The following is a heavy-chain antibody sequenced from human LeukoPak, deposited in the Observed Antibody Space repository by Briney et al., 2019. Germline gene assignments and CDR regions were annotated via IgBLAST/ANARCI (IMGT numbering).Heavy chain of an antibody. D-gene: IGHD3-10*02. J-gene: IGHJ5*02. CDR1: EFTFSNYA. Sequence: GGSLKLSCAASEFTFSNYAMNWVRQAPGKGLEWVSAISGSSVYIYYADSVKGRFTISRDNVKNSLFLQMNSLRAEDTAVYYCARGLGSSNYDVGNLWGQGTLVTVSS. CDR3: ARGLGSSNYDVGNL. V-gene: IGHV3-21*01. CDR2: ISGSSVYI.